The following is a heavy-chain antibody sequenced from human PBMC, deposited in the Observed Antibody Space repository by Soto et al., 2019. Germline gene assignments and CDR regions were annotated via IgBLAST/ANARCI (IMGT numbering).Heavy chain of an antibody. Sequence: PVGSLRLSCAASGFTFSSYSMNWVRQAPGKGLEWVSSISSSSSYIYYADSVKGRFTISRDNAKNSLYLQMNSLRAEDTAVYYCARDEVIVVVPAANIHYYYYGMDVWGQGTTVTVSS. CDR2: ISSSSSYI. D-gene: IGHD2-2*01. CDR3: ARDEVIVVVPAANIHYYYYGMDV. V-gene: IGHV3-21*01. CDR1: GFTFSSYS. J-gene: IGHJ6*02.